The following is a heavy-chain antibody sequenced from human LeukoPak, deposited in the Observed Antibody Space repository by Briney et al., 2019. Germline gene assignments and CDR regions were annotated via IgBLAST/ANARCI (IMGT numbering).Heavy chain of an antibody. D-gene: IGHD6-19*01. J-gene: IGHJ4*02. CDR2: ISSGSTI. CDR3: ARESIAVAGAPFDY. CDR1: GFTFSSYE. V-gene: IGHV3-48*03. Sequence: GGSLRLSCAASGFTFSSYEMNWVRQAPGKGLEWVSYISSGSTIYDADSVKGRFTISRDNAKNSLYLKMNSLRAEDTAVYYCARESIAVAGAPFDYWGQGTLVTVSS.